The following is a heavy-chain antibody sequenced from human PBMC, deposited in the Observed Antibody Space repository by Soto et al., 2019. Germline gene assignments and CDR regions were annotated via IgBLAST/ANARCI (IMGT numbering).Heavy chain of an antibody. CDR2: ISYDGNNK. Sequence: GGSLRLSCAASGLTFSRYTIHWVRQAPGKGLEWVAVISYDGNNKYYADSVKGRFTISRDNAKNTLSLQMNSLRPEGTAVYYCARFRSERPFDYWGQGTLVTVSS. CDR3: ARFRSERPFDY. CDR1: GLTFSRYT. J-gene: IGHJ4*02. V-gene: IGHV3-30-3*01.